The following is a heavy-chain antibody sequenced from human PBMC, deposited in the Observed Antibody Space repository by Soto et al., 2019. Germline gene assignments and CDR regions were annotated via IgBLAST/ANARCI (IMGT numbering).Heavy chain of an antibody. CDR1: GYSFTSYW. J-gene: IGHJ6*02. CDR3: ARSRRGAYSSGWYSPSGYYNYGIDV. CDR2: IDPSDSYT. Sequence: GESLKISCKGSGYSFTSYWISWVRQMPGKGLEWMGRIDPSDSYTNYSPSFQGHVTISADKSISTAYLQWTSLKASDTAMYYCARSRRGAYSSGWYSPSGYYNYGIDVWGQGTKVTVSS. D-gene: IGHD6-19*01. V-gene: IGHV5-10-1*01.